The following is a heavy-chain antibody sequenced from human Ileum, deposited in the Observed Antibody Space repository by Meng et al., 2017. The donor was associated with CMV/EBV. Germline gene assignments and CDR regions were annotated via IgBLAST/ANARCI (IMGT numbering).Heavy chain of an antibody. CDR3: ALRGSAAGTFQY. CDR2: MCYNGDT. D-gene: IGHD6-13*01. J-gene: IGHJ1*01. Sequence: VQQLESGPGLGKPSETLSLTCTVSGDSMSSYCWSWIRQPPGKGLEWIGYMCYNGDTNYNPSLKSRVTISGDTSKNQFSLKLSSVTAADTAVYYCALRGSAAGTFQYWGQGTLVTVSS. CDR1: GDSMSSYC. V-gene: IGHV4-59*01.